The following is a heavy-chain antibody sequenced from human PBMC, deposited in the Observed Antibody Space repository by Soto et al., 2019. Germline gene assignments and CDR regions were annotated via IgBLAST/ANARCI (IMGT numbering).Heavy chain of an antibody. V-gene: IGHV5-51*01. Sequence: GESLKISCKGSGYSFTSYWIGWVRQMPGKGLEWMGIIYPGDSDTRYSPSFQGQVTISADKSISTAYLQWSSLKASDTARYYCARLIGYCSSTSCYGGDAFDIWGQGTMVTVSS. CDR2: IYPGDSDT. D-gene: IGHD2-2*03. CDR1: GYSFTSYW. CDR3: ARLIGYCSSTSCYGGDAFDI. J-gene: IGHJ3*02.